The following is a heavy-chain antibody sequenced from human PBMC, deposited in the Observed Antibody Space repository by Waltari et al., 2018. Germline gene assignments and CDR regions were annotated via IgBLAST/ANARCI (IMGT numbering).Heavy chain of an antibody. V-gene: IGHV4-39*07. J-gene: IGHJ4*02. CDR3: ARDAGDYASRYFDY. CDR1: GGSISSSSYY. D-gene: IGHD4-17*01. Sequence: QLQLQESGPGLVKPSETLSLTCTVSGGSISSSSYYWGWSHQPPGKGLEWIGSIYYSGSTYYNPSLKSRVTISVDTSKNQFSLKLSSVTAADTAVYYCARDAGDYASRYFDYWGQGTLVTVSS. CDR2: IYYSGST.